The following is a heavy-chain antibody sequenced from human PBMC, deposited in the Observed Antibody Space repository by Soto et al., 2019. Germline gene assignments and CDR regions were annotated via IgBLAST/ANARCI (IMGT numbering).Heavy chain of an antibody. CDR3: ARGESISSVRVHYYYYDIDV. CDR2: ISGSGGST. J-gene: IGHJ6*03. D-gene: IGHD3-10*02. CDR1: GFTFSSYA. V-gene: IGHV3-23*01. Sequence: GGSLRLSCAASGFTFSSYAMSWVRQAPGKGLEWVSAISGSGGSTYYADSVKGRFTISRDNSKNTLYLQMNGLRAEDTAVYYCARGESISSVRVHYYYYDIDVRGKGTTVTVSS.